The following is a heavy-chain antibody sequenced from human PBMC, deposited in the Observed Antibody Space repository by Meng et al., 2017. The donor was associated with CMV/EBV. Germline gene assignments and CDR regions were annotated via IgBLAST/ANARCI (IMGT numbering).Heavy chain of an antibody. CDR1: GGSFSGYY. J-gene: IGHJ4*02. V-gene: IGHV4-34*01. D-gene: IGHD2-15*01. CDR3: ASSLTYPDY. CDR2: INHSGST. Sequence: VQRQQWGAGLLKPSEALSLTCSVYGGSFSGYYWRGIRQPPGKGLEWIGEINHSGSTNYNPSLKSRVTISVDTSKNQFSLKLSSVTAADTAVYYCASSLTYPDYWGQGTLVTVSS.